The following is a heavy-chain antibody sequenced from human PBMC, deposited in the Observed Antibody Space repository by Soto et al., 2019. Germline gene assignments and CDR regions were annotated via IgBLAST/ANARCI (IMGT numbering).Heavy chain of an antibody. CDR2: MNPNRGNT. CDR1: GYTFTSYD. Sequence: QVQLVQSGAEVKKPGPSGKVSCKSSGYTFTSYDITWVRQATGQGLEWMGWMNPNRGNTGYAQKFQRRVTMTRNTSISTAYMELSSLRSEDTAVYYCARGRYNWNYDRNWFDPWGQGTLVTVSS. V-gene: IGHV1-8*01. J-gene: IGHJ5*02. D-gene: IGHD1-7*01. CDR3: ARGRYNWNYDRNWFDP.